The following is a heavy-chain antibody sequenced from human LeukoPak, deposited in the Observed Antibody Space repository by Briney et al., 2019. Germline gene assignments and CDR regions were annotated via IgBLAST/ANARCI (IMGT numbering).Heavy chain of an antibody. V-gene: IGHV3-7*03. CDR3: ARGGSYLDY. D-gene: IGHD1-26*01. CDR1: GFTFSSYS. J-gene: IGHJ4*02. Sequence: GGSLRLSCAASGFTFSSYSMSWVRQAPGKGLEWVANIKEDGSAKYYVDSVKGRFTISRDNAKNSLYLHMNSLRAEDTAVYYCARGGSYLDYWGQGTLVTVSS. CDR2: IKEDGSAK.